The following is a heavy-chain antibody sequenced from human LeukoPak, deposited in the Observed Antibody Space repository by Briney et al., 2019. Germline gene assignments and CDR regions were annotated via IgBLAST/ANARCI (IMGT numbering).Heavy chain of an antibody. Sequence: NPSETLSLTCTVSGGSINSYYWSWIRQPPGKGLEWIGYIYYSGSTNYNPSLKSRVTISVDTSKNQFSLKLSSVTAADTAVYYCARFPSYYDSSPFDYWGQGTLVTVSS. D-gene: IGHD3-22*01. J-gene: IGHJ4*02. V-gene: IGHV4-59*08. CDR1: GGSINSYY. CDR2: IYYSGST. CDR3: ARFPSYYDSSPFDY.